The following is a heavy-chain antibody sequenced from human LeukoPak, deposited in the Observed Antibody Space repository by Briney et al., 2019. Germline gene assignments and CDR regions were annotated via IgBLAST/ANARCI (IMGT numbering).Heavy chain of an antibody. V-gene: IGHV3-72*01. CDR2: TRNKANSYTT. D-gene: IGHD4-11*01. CDR1: GFTFSDHY. Sequence: GGSLRLSCAASGFTFSDHYMDWVRQAPGKGLEWVGRTRNKANSYTTEYAASVKGRFTISRDDSKNSLYLQMNSLKTEDTAVYYCARAPTTVTTTWGVTEYYYYGMDVWGQGTTVTVSS. J-gene: IGHJ6*02. CDR3: ARAPTTVTTTWGVTEYYYYGMDV.